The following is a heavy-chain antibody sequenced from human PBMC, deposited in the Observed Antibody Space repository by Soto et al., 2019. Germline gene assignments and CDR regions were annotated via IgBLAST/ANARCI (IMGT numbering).Heavy chain of an antibody. J-gene: IGHJ5*02. CDR2: ISGSGGST. Sequence: GGSLRLSCAASGFTFSSYAMSWVRQAPGKGLEWVSAISGSGGSTYYADSVKGRFTISRDNSKDTLDLQMNSLRAEDTAVYYCAKDFRGRFLESGQNWFDPWGQGTLVTVSS. V-gene: IGHV3-23*01. D-gene: IGHD3-3*01. CDR3: AKDFRGRFLESGQNWFDP. CDR1: GFTFSSYA.